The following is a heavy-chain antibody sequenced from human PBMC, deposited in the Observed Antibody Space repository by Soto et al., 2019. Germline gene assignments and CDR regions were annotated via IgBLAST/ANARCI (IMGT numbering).Heavy chain of an antibody. J-gene: IGHJ5*02. CDR3: ARDVSDYCSSTSCYNRGNWFDP. V-gene: IGHV4-4*02. CDR2: IYHSGST. D-gene: IGHD2-2*02. CDR1: GGSISSSNW. Sequence: SETLSLTCAVPGGSISSSNWWSWVRQPPGKGREWIGEIYHSGSTNYNPSLKSRVTISVDKSKNQFSLKLSSVTAADTAVYYCARDVSDYCSSTSCYNRGNWFDPWGQGTLVTVSS.